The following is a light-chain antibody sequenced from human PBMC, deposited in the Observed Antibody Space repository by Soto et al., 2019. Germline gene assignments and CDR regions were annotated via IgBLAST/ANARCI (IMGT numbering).Light chain of an antibody. V-gene: IGLV2-8*01. CDR1: SSDVGAYNY. J-gene: IGLJ3*02. CDR3: RSFASSSTWV. Sequence: QSALTQPPSASGSPGQSVTISCTGTSSDVGAYNYVSWYQQHAGKAPKLVIYEVTKRPSGVPDRFSGSKSANTASLTVSGLRAEYEAGYYCRSFASSSTWVFCGGTKLTVL. CDR2: EVT.